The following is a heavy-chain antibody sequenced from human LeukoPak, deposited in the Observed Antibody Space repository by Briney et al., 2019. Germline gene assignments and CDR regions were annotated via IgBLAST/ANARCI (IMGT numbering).Heavy chain of an antibody. Sequence: SETLSLTCTVSGGSISSYYWSWIRQPPGKGLEWIGYIYYSGSTNYNPSLKSRVTISVDTSKNQSSLKLSSVTAADTAVYYCVRGARKGDDYGGYFDYWGQGTPVTVSS. CDR3: VRGARKGDDYGGYFDY. J-gene: IGHJ4*02. CDR1: GGSISSYY. CDR2: IYYSGST. V-gene: IGHV4-59*01. D-gene: IGHD4-23*01.